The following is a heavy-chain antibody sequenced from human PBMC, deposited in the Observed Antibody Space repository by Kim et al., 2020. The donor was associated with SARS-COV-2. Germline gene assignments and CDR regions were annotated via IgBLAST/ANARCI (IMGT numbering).Heavy chain of an antibody. V-gene: IGHV4-39*07. CDR2: IYYSGST. J-gene: IGHJ4*02. CDR3: ARSSPSDDYDFWSGYLHAFDY. Sequence: SETLSLTCTVSGGSISSSSYYWGWIRQPPGKGLEWIGSIYYSGSTYYNPSLKSRVTISVDTSKNQFSLKLSSVTAADTAVYYCARSSPSDDYDFWSGYLHAFDYWGQGTLVTVSS. D-gene: IGHD3-3*01. CDR1: GGSISSSSYY.